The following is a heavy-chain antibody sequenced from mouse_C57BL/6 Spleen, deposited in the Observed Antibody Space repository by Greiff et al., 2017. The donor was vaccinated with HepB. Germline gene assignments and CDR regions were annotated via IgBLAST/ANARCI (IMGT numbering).Heavy chain of an antibody. V-gene: IGHV1-50*01. D-gene: IGHD2-14*01. CDR1: GYTFTSYW. CDR2: IDPSDSYT. CDR3: ARIGDYFDY. Sequence: QVQLKQPGAELVKPGASVKLSCKASGYTFTSYWMQWVKQRPGQGLEWIGEIDPSDSYTNYNQKFKGKATLTVDTSSSTAYMQLSSLTSEDSAVYYCARIGDYFDYWGQGTTLTVSS. J-gene: IGHJ2*01.